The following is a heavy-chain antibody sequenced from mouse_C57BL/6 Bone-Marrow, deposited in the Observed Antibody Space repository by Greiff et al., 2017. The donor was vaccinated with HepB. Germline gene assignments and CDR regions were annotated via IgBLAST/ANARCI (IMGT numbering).Heavy chain of an antibody. V-gene: IGHV5-16*01. CDR3: AREGGGPQLYLDY. CDR2: INYDGSST. J-gene: IGHJ2*01. D-gene: IGHD4-1*02. CDR1: GFTFSDYY. Sequence: DVKLVESEGGLVQPGSSMKLSCTASGFTFSDYYMAWVRQVPEKGLEWVANINYDGSSTYYLDSLKSRFIISRDNAKNILYLQMSSLKSEDTATYYCAREGGGPQLYLDYWGQGTTLTVSS.